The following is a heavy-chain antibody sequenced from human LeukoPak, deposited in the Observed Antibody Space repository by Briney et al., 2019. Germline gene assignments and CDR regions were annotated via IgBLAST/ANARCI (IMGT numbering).Heavy chain of an antibody. D-gene: IGHD1-7*01. CDR1: GGSISSYY. CDR2: IYYSGST. CDR3: ARAYNWNYYYYYYYMDV. Sequence: SETLSLTCTVSGGSISSYYWSWIRQPPGKGLEWIGYIYYSGSTNYNPSLKSRVTISVDTSKNQFSLKLSSVTAADTAVYYCARAYNWNYYYYYYYMDVWGKGTTVTVSS. J-gene: IGHJ6*03. V-gene: IGHV4-59*12.